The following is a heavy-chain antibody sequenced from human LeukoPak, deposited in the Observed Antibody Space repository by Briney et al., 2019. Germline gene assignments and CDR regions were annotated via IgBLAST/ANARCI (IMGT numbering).Heavy chain of an antibody. CDR3: ARVGQKAARSFDY. D-gene: IGHD6-6*01. CDR1: GYTFTGYY. CDR2: INPNSGGT. Sequence: GASVKVSCKASGYTFTGYYMHWVRQASGQGLEWMGWINPNSGGTNYAQKFQGRVTMTRDTSISTAYMELSRLRSDDTAVYYCARVGQKAARSFDYWGQGTLVTVSS. J-gene: IGHJ4*02. V-gene: IGHV1-2*02.